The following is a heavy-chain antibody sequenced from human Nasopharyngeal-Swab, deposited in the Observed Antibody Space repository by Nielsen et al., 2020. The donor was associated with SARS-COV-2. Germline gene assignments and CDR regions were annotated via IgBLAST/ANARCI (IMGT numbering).Heavy chain of an antibody. CDR2: VYTSGST. J-gene: IGHJ6*01. V-gene: IGHV4-4*07. CDR3: ARSGTTKYGLDV. D-gene: IGHD1-1*01. Sequence: LSLTCSVSGGSISGYFLSWIRQPAGEGLEWIGLVYTSGSTNYNPSLKSRVTISIDMSKNQFSLELRSVTAADTAFYYCARSGTTKYGLDVWGQGTTVIVSS. CDR1: GGSISGYF.